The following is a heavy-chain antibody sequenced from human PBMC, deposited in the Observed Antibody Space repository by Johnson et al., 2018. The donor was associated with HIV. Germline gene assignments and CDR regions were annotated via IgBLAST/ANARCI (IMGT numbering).Heavy chain of an antibody. CDR3: AKESKWESRTPHAFDI. CDR2: ISWNGGDT. D-gene: IGHD1-26*01. Sequence: VQLVESGGGEVRPGGSLRLACVASGFIFDDYGLTWVRQAPGKGLEWVSGISWNGGDTGYADSVRGRFTISRDNSKNTLYLQMKSLRPDDTAVYYCAKESKWESRTPHAFDIWGQGTMVTVSS. V-gene: IGHV3-20*04. CDR1: GFIFDDYG. J-gene: IGHJ3*02.